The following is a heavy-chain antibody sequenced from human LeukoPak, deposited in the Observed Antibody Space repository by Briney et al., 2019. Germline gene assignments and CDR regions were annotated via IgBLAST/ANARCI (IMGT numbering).Heavy chain of an antibody. D-gene: IGHD3-10*01. CDR2: VYYSGIT. CDR1: GGSISTYY. Sequence: SETLSLTCTVSGGSISTYYWGWIRQPPGKGLEWIGYVYYSGITNYNPSLKSRVTISVDTSKNQFSLKLASVTAADTAVYYCAKILPTGRWFDPWGQGTLVTVSS. CDR3: AKILPTGRWFDP. J-gene: IGHJ5*02. V-gene: IGHV4-59*01.